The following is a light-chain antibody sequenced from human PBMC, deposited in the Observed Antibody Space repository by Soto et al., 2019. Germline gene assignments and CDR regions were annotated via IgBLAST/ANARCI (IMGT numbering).Light chain of an antibody. CDR2: DAS. J-gene: IGKJ1*01. V-gene: IGKV1-5*01. Sequence: DIQMTQSPSTLSASVGDRVTITCRASQSISSWLAWYQQKPGKAPKLLIYDASSLESGVPSRFSGSGSGTEITLTISSLQPDDFATYYCQQYNSPCTFGQGTKVEIK. CDR1: QSISSW. CDR3: QQYNSPCT.